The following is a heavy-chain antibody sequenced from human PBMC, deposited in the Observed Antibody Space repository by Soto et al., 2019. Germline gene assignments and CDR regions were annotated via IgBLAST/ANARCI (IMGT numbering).Heavy chain of an antibody. J-gene: IGHJ4*02. V-gene: IGHV1-46*01. D-gene: IGHD2-21*02. Sequence: QVQLMQSGAEVKKPGASVKVSCKASGDTFTDYYIHWVRQAPGQGLEWMGTVNPSGGHTTYAQHSLCRGTMTRDPSTSTLYMELTSLTSDDTAVYYCARWGHVVVVTAALDYWGQGTLVTVSS. CDR2: VNPSGGHT. CDR3: ARWGHVVVVTAALDY. CDR1: GDTFTDYY.